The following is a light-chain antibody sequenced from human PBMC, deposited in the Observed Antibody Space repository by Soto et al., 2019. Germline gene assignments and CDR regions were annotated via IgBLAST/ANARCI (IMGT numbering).Light chain of an antibody. CDR2: AAS. CDR3: QQANTFPYI. CDR1: QAISNW. Sequence: DIQMTESPSSVSASVGDKVTITCRASQAISNWLAWYQQKPGKAPKLLIYAASRLQSGVPSRFSGSGSGTDFSLTISSLQPEDFASYYCQQANTFPYIFGPGTKVEIK. J-gene: IGKJ3*01. V-gene: IGKV1-12*01.